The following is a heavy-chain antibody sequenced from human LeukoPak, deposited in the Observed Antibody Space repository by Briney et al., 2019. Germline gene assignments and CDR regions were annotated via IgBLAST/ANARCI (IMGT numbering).Heavy chain of an antibody. J-gene: IGHJ6*03. CDR2: IKQDGSEK. V-gene: IGHV3-7*01. CDR1: GFTFSSYA. CDR3: ARAGKRSSYYYYYMDV. Sequence: PGGSLRLSCAASGFTFSSYAMHWVRQAPGKGLEWVANIKQDGSEKYYVDSVKGRFTISRDNAKNSLYLQMNSLRAEDTAVYYCARAGKRSSYYYYYMDVWGKGTTVTVSS.